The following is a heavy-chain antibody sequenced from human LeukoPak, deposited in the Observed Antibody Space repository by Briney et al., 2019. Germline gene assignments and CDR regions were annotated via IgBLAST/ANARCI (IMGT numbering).Heavy chain of an antibody. CDR1: GYSISSGYY. V-gene: IGHV4-38-2*01. D-gene: IGHD3-16*01. Sequence: SETLSLTCAVSGYSISSGYYWGWIRQPPGKGLEWIGYIYYSGSTYYNPSLKSRVTISVDTSKNQFSLKLSSVTAADTAVYYCARGGGRFYYYYYYMDVWGKGTTVTVSS. CDR3: ARGGGRFYYYYYYMDV. J-gene: IGHJ6*03. CDR2: IYYSGST.